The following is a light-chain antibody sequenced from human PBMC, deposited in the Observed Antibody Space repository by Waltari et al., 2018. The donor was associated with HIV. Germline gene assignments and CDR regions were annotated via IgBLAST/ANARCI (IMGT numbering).Light chain of an antibody. J-gene: IGKJ4*01. CDR2: AAS. V-gene: IGKV1-39*01. CDR1: QDIKTE. Sequence: IQMIQPPPSLAPSPGTKIPITCRTSQDIKTELNWYHQKPGTAPKLLVYAASGFQSGVPARISGSGSGTDFTLTINTLQPDDSATYFCQQSHSVPFTFGAGTKVDVK. CDR3: QQSHSVPFT.